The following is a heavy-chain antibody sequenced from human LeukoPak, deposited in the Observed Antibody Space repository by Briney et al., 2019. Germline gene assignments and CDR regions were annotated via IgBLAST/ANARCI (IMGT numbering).Heavy chain of an antibody. CDR2: ISWNSGSI. J-gene: IGHJ4*02. CDR1: GFTFNSYA. CDR3: AKDMSEGSETTPSSLDY. D-gene: IGHD3-10*01. V-gene: IGHV3-9*01. Sequence: QTGGSLRLSCAASGFTFNSYAMHWVRHAPGKGLEWVSGISWNSGSIRYADCVKGRFTISRDNAKNSLYLQMNSLRAEDTALYYCAKDMSEGSETTPSSLDYWGQGTLVTVSS.